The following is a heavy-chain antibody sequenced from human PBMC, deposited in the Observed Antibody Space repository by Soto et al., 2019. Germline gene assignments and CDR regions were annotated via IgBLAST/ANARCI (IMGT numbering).Heavy chain of an antibody. V-gene: IGHV3-33*01. CDR2: IWFDGSNK. D-gene: IGHD5-18*01. CDR3: ARDLGYNYGHPFDY. Sequence: LRLSCAASGFSFSSYTMHWVRQAPGKGLEWLALIWFDGSNKYYADSVKDRFTISRDNSKNTLYLQMNSLRAEDTAVYYCARDLGYNYGHPFDYWGQGTLVTV. J-gene: IGHJ4*02. CDR1: GFSFSSYT.